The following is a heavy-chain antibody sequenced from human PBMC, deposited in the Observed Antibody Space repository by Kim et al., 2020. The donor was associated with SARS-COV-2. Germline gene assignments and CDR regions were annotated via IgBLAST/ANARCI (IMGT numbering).Heavy chain of an antibody. CDR1: GGSISSSSYY. Sequence: SQTLSLTCTVSGGSISSSSYYWGWIRQPPGKGLEWIGSLDYSGSAYYNPSLKSRVSISADTSKKQFSLKLSSVTAADTAVYYCARGSQTGRAENVDYWGQ. J-gene: IGHJ4*02. CDR2: LDYSGSA. D-gene: IGHD7-27*01. V-gene: IGHV4-39*07. CDR3: ARGSQTGRAENVDY.